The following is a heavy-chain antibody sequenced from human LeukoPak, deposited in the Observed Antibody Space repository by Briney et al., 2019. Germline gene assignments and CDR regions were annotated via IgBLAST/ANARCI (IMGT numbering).Heavy chain of an antibody. D-gene: IGHD3-10*01. J-gene: IGHJ6*03. CDR1: GGTFSSYA. Sequence: GASVKVSCKASGGTFSSYAISWVRQAPGQGLEWMGGIIPIFGTANYAQKFQGRVTITADESTSTAYMELSSLRSEDTAVYYCARTYYYGSGSYYRRSYYYYYYMDVWGKGTTVTISS. CDR3: ARTYYYGSGSYYRRSYYYYYYMDV. V-gene: IGHV1-69*13. CDR2: IIPIFGTA.